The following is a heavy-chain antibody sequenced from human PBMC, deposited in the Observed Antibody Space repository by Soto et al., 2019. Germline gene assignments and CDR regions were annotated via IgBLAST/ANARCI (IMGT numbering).Heavy chain of an antibody. CDR2: MNPNSGNT. CDR1: GDTFSSYD. J-gene: IGHJ6*02. V-gene: IGHV1-8*01. CDR3: ARGRNGMDV. Sequence: QVQLVQSGAEVKKPGASVKVSCKASGDTFSSYDIKWVRQATGQGLEWMGWMNPNSGNTGYAQKFQDRVTMTRNTSISTTYMELSSLRFEDTAVYYCARGRNGMDVWGQGTTVTVSS.